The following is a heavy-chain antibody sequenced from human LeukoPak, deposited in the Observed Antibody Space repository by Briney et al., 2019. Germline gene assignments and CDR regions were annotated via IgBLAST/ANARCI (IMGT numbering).Heavy chain of an antibody. J-gene: IGHJ6*03. V-gene: IGHV4-38-2*01. D-gene: IGHD2-2*01. Sequence: SETLSLTCAVSGYSISSGYYWGWIRQPPGKGLEWIGSIYHSGSTYYNPSLKSRVTISVDTSKNQFSLKLSSVTAADTAVYYCARRRSHSTKKGYYYYYMDVWGKGTTVTVSS. CDR3: ARRRSHSTKKGYYYYYMDV. CDR1: GYSISSGYY. CDR2: IYHSGST.